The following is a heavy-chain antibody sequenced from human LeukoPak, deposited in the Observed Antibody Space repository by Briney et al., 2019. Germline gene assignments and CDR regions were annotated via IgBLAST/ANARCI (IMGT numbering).Heavy chain of an antibody. V-gene: IGHV1-46*01. J-gene: IGHJ4*02. CDR1: GYTFTSYY. Sequence: GASVKVSCKASGYTFTSYYMHWVRQAPGQGLEWMGIINPGGGSTSYAQKFQGRVTMTRDMSTSTVYMELSSLRSEDTAVYYCARGGTTTYFDYWGQGTLVTVSS. CDR2: INPGGGST. D-gene: IGHD1-7*01. CDR3: ARGGTTTYFDY.